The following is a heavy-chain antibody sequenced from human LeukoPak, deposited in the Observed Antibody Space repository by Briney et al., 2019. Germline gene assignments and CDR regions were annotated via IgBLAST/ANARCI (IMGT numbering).Heavy chain of an antibody. CDR3: ARGRSYCSSTSCYNWFDP. J-gene: IGHJ5*02. V-gene: IGHV1-69*01. CDR2: IIPIFGTA. Sequence: GSSMKVSCKASGGTFSSYAISWVRQAPGQGLEWMGGIIPIFGTANYAQKFQGRVTITADESTSTAYMELSSLRSEDTAVYYCARGRSYCSSTSCYNWFDPWGQGTLVTVSS. CDR1: GGTFSSYA. D-gene: IGHD2-2*01.